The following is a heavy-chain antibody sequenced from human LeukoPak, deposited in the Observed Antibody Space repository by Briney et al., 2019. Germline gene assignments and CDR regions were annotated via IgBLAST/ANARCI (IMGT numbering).Heavy chain of an antibody. Sequence: GGSLRLSCAASGFIFSNYGIHWVRQAPGKGLEWVAVISYDGSNKYADSVKGRFTISRDNSKNTLFPQMNSLRPDDTAVYYCATTLGSGWKFDYWGQGTLVTVSS. J-gene: IGHJ4*02. CDR1: GFIFSNYG. CDR3: ATTLGSGWKFDY. V-gene: IGHV3-30*03. CDR2: ISYDGSNK. D-gene: IGHD6-19*01.